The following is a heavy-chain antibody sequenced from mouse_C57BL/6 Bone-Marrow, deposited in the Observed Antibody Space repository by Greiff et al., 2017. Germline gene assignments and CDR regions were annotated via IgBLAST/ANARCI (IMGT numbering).Heavy chain of an antibody. CDR3: ARIPTTVVDY. J-gene: IGHJ2*01. CDR1: GYSITSGYY. V-gene: IGHV3-6*01. D-gene: IGHD1-1*01. Sequence: DVHLVESGPGLVKPSQSLSLTCSVTGYSITSGYYWNWIRQFPGNKLEWMGYISYDGSNNYNPSLKNRISFTRDTSKNQFYLKLNSVTTEDTATYYCARIPTTVVDYWGQGTTLTVSS. CDR2: ISYDGSN.